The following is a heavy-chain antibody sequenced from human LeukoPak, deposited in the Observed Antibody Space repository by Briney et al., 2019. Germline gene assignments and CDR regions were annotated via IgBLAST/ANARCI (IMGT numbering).Heavy chain of an antibody. D-gene: IGHD6-19*01. J-gene: IGHJ6*02. CDR1: GFTFSDHY. CDR3: ARDRGSSGLVHLYMHYYYYYYGMDV. V-gene: IGHV3-7*01. CDR2: IKQDGSEK. Sequence: GGSLRLSCAASGFTFSDHYMSWVRQAPGKGLEWVANIKQDGSEKYYVDSVKGRFTISRDNAKNSLYLQMNSLRAEDTAVYYCARDRGSSGLVHLYMHYYYYYYGMDVWGQGTTVTVSS.